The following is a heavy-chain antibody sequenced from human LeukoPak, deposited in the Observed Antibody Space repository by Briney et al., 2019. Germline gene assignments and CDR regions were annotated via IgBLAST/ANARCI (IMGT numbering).Heavy chain of an antibody. D-gene: IGHD5-24*01. V-gene: IGHV1-46*01. J-gene: IGHJ5*02. CDR1: GYTLTELS. CDR2: ISPSGGST. CDR3: ARDNSVRDEAWWFNP. Sequence: GASVKVSCKVSGYTLTELSMHWVRQAPGKGPEWMGVISPSGGSTTYAQKFQGRVTLTRDMSTSTDYLELSSLRSEDTAVYYCARDNSVRDEAWWFNPWGQGTLVTVSS.